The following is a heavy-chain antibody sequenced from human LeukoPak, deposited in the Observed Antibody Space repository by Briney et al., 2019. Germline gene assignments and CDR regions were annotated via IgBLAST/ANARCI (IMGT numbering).Heavy chain of an antibody. V-gene: IGHV3-23*01. D-gene: IGHD3-10*01. CDR2: ISGSGGTT. J-gene: IGHJ4*02. CDR1: GFTFSSYA. CDR3: AKEEYYFDY. Sequence: GGSLRLSCAASGFTFSSYAMSWVRQAPGKGLEWVSGISGSGGTTYYADSVKGRSTISRDNSYNTLYLQMNSLRAEDTAVYYCAKEEYYFDYWGQGTLVTVSS.